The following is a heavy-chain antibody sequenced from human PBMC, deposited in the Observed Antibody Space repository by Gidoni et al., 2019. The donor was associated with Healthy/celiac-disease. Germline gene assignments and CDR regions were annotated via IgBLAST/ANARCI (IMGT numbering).Heavy chain of an antibody. CDR2: INHSGST. V-gene: IGHV4-34*01. CDR3: AMAADPNYYYYGMDV. CDR1: GGAFSGYY. D-gene: IGHD6-13*01. J-gene: IGHJ6*02. Sequence: QVQLQQRGAGPLKPSETLSLTCAVVGGAFSGYYWSWIRQPPGKGLEWIGEINHSGSTNYNPSLKSRVTISVDTSKNQFSLKLSSVTAADTAVYYCAMAADPNYYYYGMDVWGQGTTVTVSS.